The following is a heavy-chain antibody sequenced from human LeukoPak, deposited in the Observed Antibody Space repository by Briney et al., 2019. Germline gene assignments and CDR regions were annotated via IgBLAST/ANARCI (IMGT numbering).Heavy chain of an antibody. D-gene: IGHD5-24*01. V-gene: IGHV1-3*01. CDR1: GYTFTSYA. Sequence: GASVKVSCKASGYTFTSYAMHWVRQAPGQRLEWMGWINAGNGNTNYSQKFQGRVTITRDTSASTAYMELSSLRSEDTAVYYCARGFLEMATIPDYWGQGTLVTVSS. CDR2: INAGNGNT. J-gene: IGHJ4*02. CDR3: ARGFLEMATIPDY.